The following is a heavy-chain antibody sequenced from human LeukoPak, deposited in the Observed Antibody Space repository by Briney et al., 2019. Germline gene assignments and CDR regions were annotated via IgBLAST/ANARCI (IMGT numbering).Heavy chain of an antibody. Sequence: SETLSLTCTVSGYSISSGYFWGWIRQPPGKGLEWIGSMYHSGSTYYNPSLKSRVTMSVDTSKNQFSLKLSSVTAADTAVYYCARASGDDHRFDYWGQGTLVTVSS. CDR3: ARASGDDHRFDY. J-gene: IGHJ4*02. D-gene: IGHD1-26*01. CDR2: MYHSGST. V-gene: IGHV4-38-2*02. CDR1: GYSISSGYF.